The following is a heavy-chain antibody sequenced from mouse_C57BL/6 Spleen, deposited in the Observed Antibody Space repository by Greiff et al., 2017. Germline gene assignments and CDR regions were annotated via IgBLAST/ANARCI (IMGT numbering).Heavy chain of an antibody. Sequence: EVQLQQSGPELVKPGASVKISCKASGYTFTDYYMNWVKQSHGKSLEWIGDINPNNGGTSYNQKFKGKATLTVDKSSSTAYMELRSLTSEDSAVYYCARNFPRGGFPFAYWGQGTLVTVSA. CDR3: ARNFPRGGFPFAY. CDR1: GYTFTDYY. J-gene: IGHJ3*01. CDR2: INPNNGGT. V-gene: IGHV1-26*01.